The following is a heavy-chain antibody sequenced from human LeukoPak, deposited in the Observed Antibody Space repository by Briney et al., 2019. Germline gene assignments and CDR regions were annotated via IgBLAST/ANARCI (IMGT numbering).Heavy chain of an antibody. J-gene: IGHJ5*02. V-gene: IGHV3-23*01. CDR2: ISGSGGST. Sequence: GGSLRLSCAASGFTFSSYAMSWVRQAPGKGPEWVSAISGSGGSTYYVDSVKGRFTISRDNSKNTLYLRMNSLRAEDTAVYYCAKSGGDCSSTSCYLPGGFDPWGQGTLVTVSS. CDR3: AKSGGDCSSTSCYLPGGFDP. D-gene: IGHD2-2*01. CDR1: GFTFSSYA.